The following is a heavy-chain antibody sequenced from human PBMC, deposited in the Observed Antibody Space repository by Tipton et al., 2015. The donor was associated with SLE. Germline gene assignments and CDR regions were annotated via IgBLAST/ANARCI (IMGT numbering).Heavy chain of an antibody. CDR2: IFNGCNT. D-gene: IGHD3-3*01. CDR1: GDSISSTSYY. CDR3: ARAGSEDTFWSDYSYYYYYMDV. J-gene: IGHJ6*03. Sequence: TLSLTCIDSGDSISSTSYYWGWIRQPPGKGLEWIGSIFNGCNTYYTPSLKSRVTISVDTSKNQFSLRLMSLTAADTAVYYCARAGSEDTFWSDYSYYYYYMDVWGRGTTVTVSS. V-gene: IGHV4-39*07.